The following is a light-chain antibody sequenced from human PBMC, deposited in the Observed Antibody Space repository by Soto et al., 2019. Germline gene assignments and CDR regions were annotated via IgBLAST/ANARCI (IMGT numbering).Light chain of an antibody. CDR2: GAS. Sequence: EIVLTQSPGTLPLSPGETVTLSCRASQSISSNYVAWFQHKPGQAPRLLIYGASSRAPGIPERFSGSGSGTDFSLTINRLEPEDSAVFYCQQYGYPQLTFGGGTKVEIK. CDR3: QQYGYPQLT. J-gene: IGKJ4*01. V-gene: IGKV3-20*01. CDR1: QSISSNY.